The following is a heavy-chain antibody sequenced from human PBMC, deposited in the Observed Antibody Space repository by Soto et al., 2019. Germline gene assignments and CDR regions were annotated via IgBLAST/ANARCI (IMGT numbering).Heavy chain of an antibody. V-gene: IGHV3-9*01. D-gene: IGHD2-15*01. Sequence: EVQLVESGGGLVQPGGSLRLSCAASGFTFNDYAMHWVRQAPGKGLDWVSGINWNSGNIGYADSVKGRFTISRDSAKNSLYLQMNSLRAEDTALYYCAKGGSASGRYSDYWGQGTLVTVSS. CDR1: GFTFNDYA. J-gene: IGHJ4*02. CDR2: INWNSGNI. CDR3: AKGGSASGRYSDY.